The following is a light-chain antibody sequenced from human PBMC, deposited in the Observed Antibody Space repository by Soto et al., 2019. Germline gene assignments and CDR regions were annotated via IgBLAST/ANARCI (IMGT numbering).Light chain of an antibody. Sequence: QSVLTQPPSASGTPGQRVTISFSGSSSNIGSNSVNWYQQLPGTAPKLLMYSSNQRPSGVPDRYSGSKSGTSASLAISGLQSEHGDDYDCAAWDDSLNGVVFGGGTKLTVL. J-gene: IGLJ2*01. CDR1: SSNIGSNS. CDR3: AAWDDSLNGVV. CDR2: SSN. V-gene: IGLV1-44*01.